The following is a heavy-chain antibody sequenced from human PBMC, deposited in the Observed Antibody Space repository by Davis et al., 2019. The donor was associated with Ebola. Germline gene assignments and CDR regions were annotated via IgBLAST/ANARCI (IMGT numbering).Heavy chain of an antibody. CDR2: ISGSGGST. V-gene: IGHV3-23*01. J-gene: IGHJ4*02. D-gene: IGHD6-13*01. CDR3: AKDRSWAAAGSFDY. Sequence: LSLTCAASGFTFSSYAMSWVRQAPGKGLEWVSAISGSGGSTYYADSVKGRFTISRDNSKNTLYLQMNSLRAEDTAVYYCAKDRSWAAAGSFDYWGQGTLVTVSS. CDR1: GFTFSSYA.